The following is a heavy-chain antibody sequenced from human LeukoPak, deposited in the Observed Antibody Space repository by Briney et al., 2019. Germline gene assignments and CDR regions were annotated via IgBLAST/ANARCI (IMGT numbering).Heavy chain of an antibody. V-gene: IGHV3-7*01. CDR3: AGLLDGNPIDY. J-gene: IGHJ4*02. D-gene: IGHD4-23*01. CDR1: GFTFSSYW. CDR2: IKKDGSEK. Sequence: GGSLRLSCAASGFTFSSYWMSWVRQAPGKGLEWVANIKKDGSEKYYVDSVKGRFTISRDNAKTSLYLQMNSLRAADTAVYYCAGLLDGNPIDYWGQGTLVTVSS.